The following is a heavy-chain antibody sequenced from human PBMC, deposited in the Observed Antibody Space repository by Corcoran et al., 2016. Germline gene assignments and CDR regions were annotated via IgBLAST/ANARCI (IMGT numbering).Heavy chain of an antibody. Sequence: QVQLVQSGAEVKKPGSSVKVACKASGGTFSSYAISWVRQAPGQGLEWMGGIIPIVGTANYSQKFQGRVTITADESTSTAYMELSSLSSEDRAVYYSARGTVLVVTAAIGRPDYSYGMDVWGQGTTVTVS. J-gene: IGHJ6*02. CDR3: ARGTVLVVTAAIGRPDYSYGMDV. CDR1: GGTFSSYA. CDR2: IIPIVGTA. V-gene: IGHV1-69*01. D-gene: IGHD2-2*02.